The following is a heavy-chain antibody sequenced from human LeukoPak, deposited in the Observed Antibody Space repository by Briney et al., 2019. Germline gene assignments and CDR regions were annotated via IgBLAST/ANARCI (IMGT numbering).Heavy chain of an antibody. CDR3: ANGRPCSGGSCYKYFQH. CDR2: IWYDGSNL. D-gene: IGHD2-15*01. V-gene: IGHV3-33*06. Sequence: PGRSLRLSCAASGLIFNTYGMHWVRQAPGKGLEWVAMIWYDGSNLHYAESLKGRFTISRDNSKNTLYLQMNSLRAEDTAVYYCANGRPCSGGSCYKYFQHWGQGTLVTVSP. J-gene: IGHJ1*01. CDR1: GLIFNTYG.